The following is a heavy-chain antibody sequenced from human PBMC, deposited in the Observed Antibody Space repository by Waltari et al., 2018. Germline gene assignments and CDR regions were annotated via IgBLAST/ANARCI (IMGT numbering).Heavy chain of an antibody. CDR1: W. CDR2: IQGRGKT. D-gene: IGHD2-15*01. J-gene: IGHJ4*02. CDR3: ARDRGRGLYLDS. Sequence: WWSGVRQPPGKGLEWIGQIQGRGKTHYHPSLESRVTVSRDTSNNQVTLKVTSATAADTGVYYCARDRGRGLYLDSWGQGTQVTVSP. V-gene: IGHV4-4*02.